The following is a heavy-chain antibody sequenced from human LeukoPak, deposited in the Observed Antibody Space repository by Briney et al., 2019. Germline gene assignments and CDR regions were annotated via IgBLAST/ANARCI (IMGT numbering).Heavy chain of an antibody. CDR1: GFTFSSYA. CDR2: ISGSGGST. CDR3: ATRGGYYDILTGYYGMDV. Sequence: GGSLRLSCAASGFTFSSYAMSWVRQAPGKGLEWVSAISGSGGSTYYADSVKGRFTISRDNSKNPLYLQMNGLRAEDTAVYYCATRGGYYDILTGYYGMDVWGQGTTVTVSS. D-gene: IGHD3-9*01. J-gene: IGHJ6*02. V-gene: IGHV3-23*01.